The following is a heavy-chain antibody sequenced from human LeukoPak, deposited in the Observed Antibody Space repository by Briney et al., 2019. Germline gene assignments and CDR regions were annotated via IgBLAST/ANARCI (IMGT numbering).Heavy chain of an antibody. V-gene: IGHV3-53*01. Sequence: GGSLRLSCAASGFTVSDHYMNWVRQAPGKGLEWVSVMYSGGSVYYAVPVQDRFTIARDNYRNTLYLQMHSLRVDDTAVYYCASSWMATMGPLFYWGLGALVTVSS. J-gene: IGHJ4*02. CDR2: MYSGGSV. CDR1: GFTVSDHY. D-gene: IGHD5-24*01. CDR3: ASSWMATMGPLFY.